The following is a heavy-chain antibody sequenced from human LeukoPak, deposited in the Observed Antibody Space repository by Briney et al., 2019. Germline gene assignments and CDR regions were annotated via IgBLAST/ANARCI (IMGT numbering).Heavy chain of an antibody. J-gene: IGHJ3*02. Sequence: ASVKVSCKVSGYTLTELSMHWVRQAPGKGLEWMGGFDPEDGETIYAQKFQGRVTMTEDTSTDTAYMELSSLRSEDTAVYYCARVKSYYYDTSDKDAFDIWGQGIMVTVSS. D-gene: IGHD3-22*01. CDR1: GYTLTELS. CDR3: ARVKSYYYDTSDKDAFDI. V-gene: IGHV1-24*01. CDR2: FDPEDGET.